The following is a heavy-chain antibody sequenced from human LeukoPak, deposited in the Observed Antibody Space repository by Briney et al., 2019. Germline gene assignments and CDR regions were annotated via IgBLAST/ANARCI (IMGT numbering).Heavy chain of an antibody. J-gene: IGHJ5*02. Sequence: SETLSLTCTVSGGSISSSSYYWGWIRQPPGKGLEWIGYIYYSGSTNYNPSLKSRVTISVDTSKNQFSLKLSSVTAADTAVYYCARETILNWFDPWGQGTLVTVSS. CDR3: ARETILNWFDP. D-gene: IGHD3-3*01. V-gene: IGHV4-61*01. CDR2: IYYSGST. CDR1: GGSISSSSYY.